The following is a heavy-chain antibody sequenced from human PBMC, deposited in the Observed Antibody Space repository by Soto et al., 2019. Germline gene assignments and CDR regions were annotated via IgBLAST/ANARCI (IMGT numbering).Heavy chain of an antibody. CDR1: GFTVSSNY. J-gene: IGHJ3*02. CDR2: IYSGGST. V-gene: IGHV3-53*01. D-gene: IGHD5-18*01. CDR3: ARTDTAMVDAFDI. Sequence: GGSLRLSCAASGFTVSSNYMSWVRQAPGKGLEWVSVIYSGGSTYYADSVKGRFTISRDNSKNTLYLQMNSLRAEDTAVYYCARTDTAMVDAFDIWGQGTMVTVSS.